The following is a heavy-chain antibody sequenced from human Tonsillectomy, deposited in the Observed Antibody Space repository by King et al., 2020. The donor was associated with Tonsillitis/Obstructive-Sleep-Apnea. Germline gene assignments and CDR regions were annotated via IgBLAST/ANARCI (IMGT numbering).Heavy chain of an antibody. V-gene: IGHV3-11*06. CDR3: ARVSDSGSWHFDS. CDR2: ISSRISYT. D-gene: IGHD6-13*01. J-gene: IGHJ4*02. CDR1: GFTLIDYY. Sequence: VQLVESGGGLVKPGGSLRLSCAASGFTLIDYYMTWIRQAPGKGLDWVSYISSRISYTNYADSVKGRFTISRDNAKNSLYLQMNSLRDEDTAIYYCARVSDSGSWHFDSGGQGTLVTVSS.